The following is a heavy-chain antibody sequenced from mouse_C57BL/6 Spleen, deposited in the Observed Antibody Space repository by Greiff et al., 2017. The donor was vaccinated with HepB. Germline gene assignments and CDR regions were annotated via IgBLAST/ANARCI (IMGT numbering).Heavy chain of an antibody. V-gene: IGHV1-50*01. J-gene: IGHJ3*01. CDR3: ARPPYGSSSFAY. D-gene: IGHD1-1*01. Sequence: QVQLQQPGAELVKPGASVKLSCKASGYTFTSYWMQWVKQRPGQGLEWIGEIDPSDSYTNYNQKFKGKATLTVDTSSSTAYMQLSSLTSEDSAVYYCARPPYGSSSFAYWGQGTLVTVSA. CDR1: GYTFTSYW. CDR2: IDPSDSYT.